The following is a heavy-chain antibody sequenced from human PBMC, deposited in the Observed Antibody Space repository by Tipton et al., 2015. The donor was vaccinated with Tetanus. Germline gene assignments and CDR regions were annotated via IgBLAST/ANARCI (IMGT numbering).Heavy chain of an antibody. J-gene: IGHJ4*02. Sequence: TLSLTCTVSGGSIRGHFWSWIRQPAGKGLEWIGRLHSSGDTTYNPPLKSRVTMSVDTSKNQISLRLSSVTAADTALYFCARWGPGVTPWGFDFWGQGTLVTVSS. D-gene: IGHD3-16*01. CDR3: ARWGPGVTPWGFDF. CDR2: LHSSGDT. CDR1: GGSIRGHF. V-gene: IGHV4-4*07.